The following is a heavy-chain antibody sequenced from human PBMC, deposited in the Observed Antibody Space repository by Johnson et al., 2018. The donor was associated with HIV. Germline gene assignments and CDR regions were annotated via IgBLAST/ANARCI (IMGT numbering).Heavy chain of an antibody. CDR2: ISGSGGST. CDR3: AKDQGSSSSDNDDAFDI. Sequence: VQLVESGGGLVQPGGSLRLSCAASGFSFSSYAMSWVRQTPGKGLEWVSAISGSGGSTYYADSVKGRFTIPRDNSKNTLYLQMNSLRAEDTAVYYCAKDQGSSSSDNDDAFDIWGQGTMVTVSS. CDR1: GFSFSSYA. D-gene: IGHD6-6*01. V-gene: IGHV3-23*04. J-gene: IGHJ3*02.